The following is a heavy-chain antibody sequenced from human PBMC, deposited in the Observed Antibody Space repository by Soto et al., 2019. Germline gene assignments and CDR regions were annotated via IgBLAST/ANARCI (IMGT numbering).Heavy chain of an antibody. Sequence: SETLSLTCTVSGGSISSSSYYWWSWVRQPPGKRPEWIGEINHRGSANYNPSLKSRVTMSLDISKSQFSLRLTSVTAADTAVYFCARYNAASGTYYFDYWGRGALVTVSS. J-gene: IGHJ4*02. D-gene: IGHD6-13*01. CDR2: INHRGSA. V-gene: IGHV4-4*02. CDR1: GGSISSSSYYW. CDR3: ARYNAASGTYYFDY.